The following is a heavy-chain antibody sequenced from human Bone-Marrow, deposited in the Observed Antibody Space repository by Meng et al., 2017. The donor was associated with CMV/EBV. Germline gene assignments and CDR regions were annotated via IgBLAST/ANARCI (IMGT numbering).Heavy chain of an antibody. CDR2: INSDGSST. CDR3: ARVYYDSSGYQGLYGMDV. V-gene: IGHV3-74*01. CDR1: GFTFSSYW. Sequence: GVPLRLSCAASGFTFSSYWKHWVRQAPGKGLVWVLRINSDGSSTSYADSVKGRFTISRDNAKNTLYLQMNSLRAEDTAVYYCARVYYDSSGYQGLYGMDVWGQGTTVTVSS. D-gene: IGHD3-22*01. J-gene: IGHJ6*02.